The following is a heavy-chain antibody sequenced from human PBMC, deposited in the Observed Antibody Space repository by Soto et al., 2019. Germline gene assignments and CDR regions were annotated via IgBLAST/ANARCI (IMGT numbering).Heavy chain of an antibody. CDR2: IIPLFGTA. J-gene: IGHJ4*02. CDR1: GSTFSTYS. V-gene: IGHV1-69*06. D-gene: IGHD5-18*01. Sequence: SVKVSCKTSGSTFSTYSIVWVRQAPGEGLEWMGGIIPLFGTANYAQKLQDRVTITADKSTNTAFMELSSLKSEDTAMYYCASSSGNNYGVGTNYYFDYWGQGTLVTVSS. CDR3: ASSSGNNYGVGTNYYFDY.